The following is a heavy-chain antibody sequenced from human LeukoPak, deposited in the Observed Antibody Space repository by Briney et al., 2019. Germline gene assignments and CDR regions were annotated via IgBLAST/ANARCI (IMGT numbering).Heavy chain of an antibody. Sequence: GGSLRLSCAASGFAFSVYEMYWVRQAPGKGLEWVSYISSSGGTRYYADSVRGRFTISRDNAKNSLYLQMDSLRAEDTAIYYCARDFYYGSGRFDYWGQGTLVSVSS. D-gene: IGHD3-10*01. V-gene: IGHV3-48*03. CDR1: GFAFSVYE. CDR2: ISSSGGTR. J-gene: IGHJ4*02. CDR3: ARDFYYGSGRFDY.